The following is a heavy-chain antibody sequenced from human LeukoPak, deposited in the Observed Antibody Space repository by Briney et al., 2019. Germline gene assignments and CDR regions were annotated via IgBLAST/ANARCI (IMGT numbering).Heavy chain of an antibody. CDR3: AAAEVAPDAFDI. CDR2: IVVGSGNT. CDR1: GFTFTSSA. J-gene: IGHJ3*02. D-gene: IGHD5-12*01. Sequence: SVKVSCQASGFTFTSSAVQWVRQARGQRLEWIGWIVVGSGNTNYAQKFQERVTITRDMSTSTAYMELSSLRSEDTAVYYCAAAEVAPDAFDIWGQGTMVTVSS. V-gene: IGHV1-58*01.